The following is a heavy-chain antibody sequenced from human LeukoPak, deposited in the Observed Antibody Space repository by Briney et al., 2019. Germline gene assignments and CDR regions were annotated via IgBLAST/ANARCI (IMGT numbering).Heavy chain of an antibody. Sequence: GASVTVSCTASGYTFTSYGISWVRQAPGQGLEWMGWISAYNGNTNYAQKLQGRVTMTTDTSTSTAYMELRSLRSDDTAVYYCARDPSSIFGVVLNYYYGMDVWGQGTTVTVSS. D-gene: IGHD3-3*01. J-gene: IGHJ6*02. CDR1: GYTFTSYG. V-gene: IGHV1-18*01. CDR3: ARDPSSIFGVVLNYYYGMDV. CDR2: ISAYNGNT.